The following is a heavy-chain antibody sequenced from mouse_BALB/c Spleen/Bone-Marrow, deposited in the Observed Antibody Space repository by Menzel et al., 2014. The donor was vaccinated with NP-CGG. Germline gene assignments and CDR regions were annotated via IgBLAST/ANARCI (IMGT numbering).Heavy chain of an antibody. D-gene: IGHD2-10*02. Sequence: VKLMESGAELVRPGASVKLSCKASGYTFTGYRMNWVKQRPGQGLEWISMIDPSDSETHYNQMFRDKATLTVDKSSSTAYMQLSSLTSEDSAVYYCTRKYGKGGDFWGQGTTLTVSS. V-gene: IGHV1-61*01. CDR1: GYTFTGYR. CDR2: IDPSDSET. CDR3: TRKYGKGGDF. J-gene: IGHJ2*01.